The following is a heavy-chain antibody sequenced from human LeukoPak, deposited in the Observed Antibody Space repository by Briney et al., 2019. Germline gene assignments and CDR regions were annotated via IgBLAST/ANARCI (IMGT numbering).Heavy chain of an antibody. J-gene: IGHJ6*02. CDR3: AREGGIVGASPLYYYYYGMDV. CDR1: GYTFTNYA. CDR2: ISAGNGNT. D-gene: IGHD1-26*01. V-gene: IGHV1-3*01. Sequence: GASVKVSCKASGYTFTNYAMHWVRQAPGQRLEWMGWISAGNGNTKYSQKFQGRVTITADESTSTAYMELSSLRSEDTAVYYCAREGGIVGASPLYYYYYGMDVWGQGTTVTVSS.